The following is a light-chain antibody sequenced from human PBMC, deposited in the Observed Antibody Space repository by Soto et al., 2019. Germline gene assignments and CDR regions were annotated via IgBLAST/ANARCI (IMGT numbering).Light chain of an antibody. CDR2: AAS. Sequence: DIQMTQSPSSLSASVGSRVTITCRASQSISRYLNWYQQKPGKAPKXLXYAASSLQSGVPSRFSGSGSGTDFTLTISSLKTEDFATYDCQQRYSTPLTFGRGTKVDIK. CDR3: QQRYSTPLT. CDR1: QSISRY. J-gene: IGKJ4*01. V-gene: IGKV1-39*01.